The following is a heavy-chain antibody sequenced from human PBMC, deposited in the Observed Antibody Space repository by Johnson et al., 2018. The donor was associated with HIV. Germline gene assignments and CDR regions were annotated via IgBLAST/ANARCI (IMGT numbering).Heavy chain of an antibody. D-gene: IGHD6-6*01. J-gene: IGHJ3*02. Sequence: QVQLVESGGGVVQPGRSLRLSCAASGFTFSSYAMHWVRQAPGKGLEWVAVISYDGSTYYADSVKGRFTISRDNSKNTLYLQMNSMRAEDTAVYYCARDQYSTSDDDAFDIWGQGTMVTVSS. V-gene: IGHV3-30-3*01. CDR2: ISYDGST. CDR1: GFTFSSYA. CDR3: ARDQYSTSDDDAFDI.